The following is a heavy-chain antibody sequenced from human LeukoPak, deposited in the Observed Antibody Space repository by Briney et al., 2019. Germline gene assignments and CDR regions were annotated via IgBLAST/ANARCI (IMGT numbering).Heavy chain of an antibody. CDR1: GFIFSSYW. J-gene: IGHJ4*02. CDR3: AKDRYYYDSSGMIDY. Sequence: GGSLRLSCATSGFIFSSYWMTWVRQAPGKGLEWVAVISYDGSNKYYADSVKGRFTISRDNSKNTLYLQMNSLRAEDTAVYYCAKDRYYYDSSGMIDYWGQGTLVTVSS. D-gene: IGHD3-22*01. CDR2: ISYDGSNK. V-gene: IGHV3-30*18.